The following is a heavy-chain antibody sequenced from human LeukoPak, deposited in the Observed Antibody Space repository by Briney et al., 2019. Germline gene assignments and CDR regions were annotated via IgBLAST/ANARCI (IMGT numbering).Heavy chain of an antibody. J-gene: IGHJ4*02. CDR2: ISGSGGST. CDR3: AKDQWYGSSGYSNYFDY. D-gene: IGHD3-22*01. V-gene: IGHV3-23*01. CDR1: GFTFSSYA. Sequence: QPGGSLRLSCAASGFTFSSYAMSWVRQAPGKGLEWVSAISGSGGSTYYADSVKGRFTISRDNSKNTLYLQMNSLRAEDTAVYYCAKDQWYGSSGYSNYFDYWGQGTLVTVSS.